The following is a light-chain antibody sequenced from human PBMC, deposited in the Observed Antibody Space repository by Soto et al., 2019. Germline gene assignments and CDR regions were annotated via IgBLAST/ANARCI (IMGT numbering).Light chain of an antibody. CDR2: GAS. CDR1: QSVSSN. V-gene: IGKV3-15*01. J-gene: IGKJ5*01. CDR3: QQLNSYPIT. Sequence: EVVMTQSPATLSVSPGERATLSCRASQSVSSNLAWYQQKPGQAPRLLIYGASTRATGIPARFSGSGSGTDFTLTISSLQPEDFATYFCQQLNSYPITFGQGTLLE.